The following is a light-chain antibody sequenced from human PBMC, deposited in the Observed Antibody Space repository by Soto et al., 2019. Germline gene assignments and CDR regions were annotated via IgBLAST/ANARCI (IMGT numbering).Light chain of an antibody. CDR2: QVS. CDR1: SSDVGRYNR. J-gene: IGLJ3*02. Sequence: QSVLTQPPSVSGSPGQSVTISCTGTSSDVGRYNRVSWYQQPPGTAPKLMIYQVSTRPSGVPVRVSGSKSGNTASLTISGLQPEDEADYYCSSYTSSSTWVFGGGTKLTVL. V-gene: IGLV2-18*02. CDR3: SSYTSSSTWV.